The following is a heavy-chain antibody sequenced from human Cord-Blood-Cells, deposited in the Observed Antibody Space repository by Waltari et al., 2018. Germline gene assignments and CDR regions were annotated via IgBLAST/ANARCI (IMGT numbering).Heavy chain of an antibody. Sequence: QVQLVESGGGVVQPGRSLRLSCAAAGFTSSSYAMHWFRQAPGKGLEWVAVISYDGSNKYYADSVKGRFTISRDNSKNTLYLQMNSLRAEDTAVYYCARESGDAFDIWGQGTMVTVSS. D-gene: IGHD7-27*01. J-gene: IGHJ3*02. V-gene: IGHV3-30*04. CDR1: GFTSSSYA. CDR2: ISYDGSNK. CDR3: ARESGDAFDI.